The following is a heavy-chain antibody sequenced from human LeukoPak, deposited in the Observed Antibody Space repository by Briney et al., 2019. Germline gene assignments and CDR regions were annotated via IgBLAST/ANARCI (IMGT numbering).Heavy chain of an antibody. D-gene: IGHD3-10*01. J-gene: IGHJ3*02. Sequence: GSLRLSCAASGFTFSSYSMNWVRQAPGKGLEWVSSISSSSSYIYYAHSVKGRFTVSRDNAKNSLYLQMISLRAEDTAVYYCARELGFGELFPMGAFDIWGQGTMVSVSS. CDR1: GFTFSSYS. V-gene: IGHV3-21*01. CDR2: ISSSSSYI. CDR3: ARELGFGELFPMGAFDI.